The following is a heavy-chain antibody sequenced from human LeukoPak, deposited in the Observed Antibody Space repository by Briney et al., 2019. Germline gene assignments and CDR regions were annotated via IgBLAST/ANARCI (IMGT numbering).Heavy chain of an antibody. D-gene: IGHD3-22*01. CDR1: GFTFSTYW. CDR3: ARDSSGHQ. J-gene: IGHJ4*02. Sequence: PGGSLRLSCAASGFTFSTYWMSWVRQAPGKGLEWVANIKEDGSEKYYGDSVKGRFTISRDNAKNSLYLQMNSMRAEDTAVYYCARDSSGHQWGQGTLVTVSS. V-gene: IGHV3-7*01. CDR2: IKEDGSEK.